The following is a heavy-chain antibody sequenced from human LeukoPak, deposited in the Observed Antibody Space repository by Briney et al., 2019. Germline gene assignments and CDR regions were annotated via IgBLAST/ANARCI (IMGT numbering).Heavy chain of an antibody. J-gene: IGHJ5*02. Sequence: GGSLRLSCAASGFTFSSYSMNWVRQAPGKGLEGVSSISSSSSYIYYADSVKGRFTISRDNAKNSLYLQMNSLRAEDTAVYYCARAKGRSSPVNPRGQGTLVTVSS. CDR2: ISSSSSYI. D-gene: IGHD6-13*01. CDR1: GFTFSSYS. CDR3: ARAKGRSSPVNP. V-gene: IGHV3-21*01.